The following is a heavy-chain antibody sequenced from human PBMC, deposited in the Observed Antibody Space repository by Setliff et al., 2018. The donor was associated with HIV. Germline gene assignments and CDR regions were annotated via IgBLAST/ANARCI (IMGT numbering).Heavy chain of an antibody. Sequence: PSETLSLTCSVSGGSISSYYWSWIRQPAGKGLEWVGRMFVGESPNYNPSLKSRLSISVDTSKRQFSLKLTSVTAADTAVYYCARGLYGSGSFFFDSWGRGTLVTVSS. V-gene: IGHV4-4*07. CDR1: GGSISSYY. J-gene: IGHJ4*02. CDR2: MFVGESP. D-gene: IGHD3-10*01. CDR3: ARGLYGSGSFFFDS.